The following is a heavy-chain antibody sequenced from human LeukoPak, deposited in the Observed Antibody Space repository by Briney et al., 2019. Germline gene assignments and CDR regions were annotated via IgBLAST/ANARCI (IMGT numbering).Heavy chain of an antibody. J-gene: IGHJ6*03. V-gene: IGHV2-70*20. CDR1: GFSLSTSGMC. CDR3: ARIRTVTTWVDYYYYMDV. CDR2: IDWDDDK. D-gene: IGHD4-11*01. Sequence: ESGPTLVNPTQTLTLTCTFSGFSLSTSGMCVSWVRQPPGKALEWLALIDWDDDKYYSTSLKTRLTISKDTSKNQVVLTMTNMDPVDTATYYCARIRTVTTWVDYYYYMDVWGKGTTVTVSS.